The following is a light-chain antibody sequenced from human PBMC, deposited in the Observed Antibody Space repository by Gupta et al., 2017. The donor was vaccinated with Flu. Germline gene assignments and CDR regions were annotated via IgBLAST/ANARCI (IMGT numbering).Light chain of an antibody. Sequence: PAALSVSPGERATLSCRASQSVSSNLAWYQQKPGQAPRLLIYGASTRATGIPARFSGSGSGTEFTLTISSLQSEDFAVYYCQQYNNWLGTFGQGTKVEIK. V-gene: IGKV3-15*01. J-gene: IGKJ1*01. CDR3: QQYNNWLGT. CDR1: QSVSSN. CDR2: GAS.